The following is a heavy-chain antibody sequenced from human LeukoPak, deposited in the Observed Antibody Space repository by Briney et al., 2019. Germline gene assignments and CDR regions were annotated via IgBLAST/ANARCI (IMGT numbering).Heavy chain of an antibody. CDR3: ARDGHDSSGYYYGDAFDI. CDR2: IIPILGTA. D-gene: IGHD3-22*01. V-gene: IGHV1-69*13. CDR1: GGTFSSYA. J-gene: IGHJ3*02. Sequence: ASVKVSCKASGGTFSSYAISWVRQAPGQGLEWMGGIIPILGTANYAQKFQGRVTITADESTSTAYMELSSLRSEDTAVYYCARDGHDSSGYYYGDAFDIWGQGTMVTVSS.